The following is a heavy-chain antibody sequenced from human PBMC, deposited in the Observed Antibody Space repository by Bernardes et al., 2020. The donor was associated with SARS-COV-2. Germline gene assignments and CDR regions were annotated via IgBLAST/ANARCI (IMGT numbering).Heavy chain of an antibody. Sequence: GWSLRLSCAASGFILSNYWMHWVRQVPGKGLVWVSRISDDGTTYADSVKGRFTISRDRAKNTLYLQMNSLRVEDTAVYYCGKRALDGAHWYFDVWGRGTLVTVS. J-gene: IGHJ2*01. V-gene: IGHV3-74*01. D-gene: IGHD2-8*01. CDR1: GFILSNYW. CDR2: ISDDGT. CDR3: GKRALDGAHWYFDV.